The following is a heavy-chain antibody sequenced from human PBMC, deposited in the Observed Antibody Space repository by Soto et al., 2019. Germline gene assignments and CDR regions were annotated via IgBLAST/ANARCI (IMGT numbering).Heavy chain of an antibody. Sequence: QVQLVQSGAEVKKPGSSVKVSCKASGGTFSSYAISWVRQAPGQGLEWMGGIIPIFGTANYAQKFQGRVTITADESTSTAYMELSSLRSEDTAVYYCARAYYDSSGYAVDYWGQGTLVTVSS. CDR1: GGTFSSYA. CDR3: ARAYYDSSGYAVDY. J-gene: IGHJ4*02. CDR2: IIPIFGTA. V-gene: IGHV1-69*12. D-gene: IGHD3-22*01.